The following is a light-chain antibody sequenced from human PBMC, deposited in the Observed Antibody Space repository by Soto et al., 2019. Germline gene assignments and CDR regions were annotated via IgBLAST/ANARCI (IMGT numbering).Light chain of an antibody. Sequence: EIGLTQSPGTLSLSPGERATLSCRASQSVSSTYLAWYQQKPGQAPRLLIYGASSRATGIPDRFSGSGSGTDFTLTISRLEPEDLAVYYCQQYGSSPQTFGQGTKVEIK. CDR1: QSVSSTY. J-gene: IGKJ1*01. CDR2: GAS. CDR3: QQYGSSPQT. V-gene: IGKV3-20*01.